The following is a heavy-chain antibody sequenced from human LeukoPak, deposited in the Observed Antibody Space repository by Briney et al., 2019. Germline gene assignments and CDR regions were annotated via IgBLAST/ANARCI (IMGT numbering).Heavy chain of an antibody. CDR1: GFTFSSYN. Sequence: GGSLRLSCAASGFTFSSYNVNWVRQAPGKGLEWISYISTSSSTIYYADSVKGRFTISRDNAKKSLYLQMNSLRAEDTAVYYCASLTVPDHWGQGTLVTVSS. V-gene: IGHV3-48*01. CDR2: ISTSSSTI. J-gene: IGHJ4*02. D-gene: IGHD1-1*01. CDR3: ASLTVPDH.